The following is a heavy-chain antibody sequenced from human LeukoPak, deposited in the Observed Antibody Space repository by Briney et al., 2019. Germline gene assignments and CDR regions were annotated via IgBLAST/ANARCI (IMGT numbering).Heavy chain of an antibody. J-gene: IGHJ6*02. CDR2: IIPIFGTA. Sequence: ASVKVSCTASGGTFSSYAISWVRQAPGQGLEWMGGIIPIFGTANYAQKFQGRVTITADESTSTAYMELSSLRSEDTAVYYCARAVVFPYYYYGMDVWGQGTTVTVSS. CDR3: ARAVVFPYYYYGMDV. D-gene: IGHD2-2*01. CDR1: GGTFSSYA. V-gene: IGHV1-69*13.